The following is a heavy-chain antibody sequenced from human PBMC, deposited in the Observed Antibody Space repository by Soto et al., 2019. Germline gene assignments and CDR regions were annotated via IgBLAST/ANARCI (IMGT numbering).Heavy chain of an antibody. CDR2: MNPNSGNT. J-gene: IGHJ6*02. Sequence: ASVKVSCKASGYTFTSYDSNWVRQATGQGLEWMGWMNPNSGNTGYAQKFQGRVTMTRNTSISTAYMELSSLRSEDTAMYYCARGLRGGYPYYYCGMDVWGQGTTVTVSS. D-gene: IGHD5-12*01. CDR1: GYTFTSYD. V-gene: IGHV1-8*01. CDR3: ARGLRGGYPYYYCGMDV.